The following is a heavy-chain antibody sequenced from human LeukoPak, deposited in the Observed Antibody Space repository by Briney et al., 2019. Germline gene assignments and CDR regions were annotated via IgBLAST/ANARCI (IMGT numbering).Heavy chain of an antibody. CDR1: GYTFTGYY. D-gene: IGHD3-22*01. Sequence: ASVKVSCKASGYTFTGYYMHWVRPAPGQGLEWMGWINPNSGGTNYAQKFQGWVTMTRDTSISTAYMELSRLRSDDTAVYYCARDRDYDSSGSLEFDYWGQGTLVTVSS. CDR2: INPNSGGT. CDR3: ARDRDYDSSGSLEFDY. V-gene: IGHV1-2*04. J-gene: IGHJ4*02.